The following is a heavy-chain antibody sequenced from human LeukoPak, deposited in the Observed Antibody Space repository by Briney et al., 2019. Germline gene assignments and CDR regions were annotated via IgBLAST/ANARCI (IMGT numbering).Heavy chain of an antibody. V-gene: IGHV4-34*01. CDR1: GGSFSGYY. CDR2: INHSGST. J-gene: IGHJ4*02. CDR3: ARDSSFRALGY. D-gene: IGHD6-6*01. Sequence: SETLSLTCAVYGGSFSGYYWSWIRQPPGKGLEWIGEINHSGSTNYNPSLKSRVTISVDTSKNQFSLKLSSVTAADTAVYYCARDSSFRALGYWGQGTLVTVSS.